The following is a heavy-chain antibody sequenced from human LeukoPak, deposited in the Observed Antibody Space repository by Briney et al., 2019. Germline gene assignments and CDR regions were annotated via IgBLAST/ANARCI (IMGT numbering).Heavy chain of an antibody. D-gene: IGHD7-27*01. CDR2: MSPNSGDT. Sequence: GASVKVSCKASGYTFTSYDFNWVRPATGQRPEWMGWMSPNSGDTGYAQKFQDRVTMTRNTSISTAYMELSSLRSDGTAVYYCARGPPNWGYDYWGPGTLVTVSS. CDR3: ARGPPNWGYDY. J-gene: IGHJ4*02. CDR1: GYTFTSYD. V-gene: IGHV1-8*02.